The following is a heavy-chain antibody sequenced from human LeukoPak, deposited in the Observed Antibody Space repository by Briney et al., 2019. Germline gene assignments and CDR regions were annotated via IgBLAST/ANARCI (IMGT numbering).Heavy chain of an antibody. CDR2: IYPGDSDT. J-gene: IGHJ4*02. D-gene: IGHD6-19*01. CDR1: GYRFTSYW. V-gene: IGHV5-51*01. Sequence: GESLKISCKGSGYRFTSYWIGWVRPMPGKGLEWMGIIYPGDSDTRYSPSFQGQVTISADKSISTAYLQWNSLKASDTAMYYCTLYSSGWYIDYWGQGTLVTVSS. CDR3: TLYSSGWYIDY.